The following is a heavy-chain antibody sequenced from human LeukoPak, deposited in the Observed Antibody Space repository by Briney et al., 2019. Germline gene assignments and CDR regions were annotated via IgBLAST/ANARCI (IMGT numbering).Heavy chain of an antibody. Sequence: KPSETLSLTCAVYGGSFSGYYWSWIRQPRGKGLEWIGEINHSGSTNYNPSLKSRVTISVDTSENQFSLKLSSVTAADTAVYYCARGLVRGLRTTNWFDPWGQGTLVTVSS. D-gene: IGHD3-10*01. V-gene: IGHV4-34*01. CDR3: ARGLVRGLRTTNWFDP. CDR2: INHSGST. J-gene: IGHJ5*02. CDR1: GGSFSGYY.